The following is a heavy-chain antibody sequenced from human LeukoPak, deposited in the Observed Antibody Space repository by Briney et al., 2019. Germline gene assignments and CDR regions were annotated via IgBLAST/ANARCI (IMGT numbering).Heavy chain of an antibody. D-gene: IGHD2-15*01. CDR2: IYTSGST. CDR3: ARHRFGGAYYFDY. J-gene: IGHJ4*02. V-gene: IGHV4-4*09. CDR1: GGSISAYY. Sequence: SETLSLTCTVSGGSISAYYLSWIRQPPGKGLEWIGYIYTSGSTSYNSSLKSRLTISADTSKNHISLKLSSVTAADTAVYYCARHRFGGAYYFDYWGQGILVTVSS.